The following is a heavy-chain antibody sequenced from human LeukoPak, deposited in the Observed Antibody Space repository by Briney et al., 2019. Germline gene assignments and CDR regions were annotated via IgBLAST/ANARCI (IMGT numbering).Heavy chain of an antibody. J-gene: IGHJ4*02. CDR1: GFTFSTYA. Sequence: GGSLRLSCGASGFTFSTYAMNGVRQAPGKGLEWVSVISGSGGSTYYADSVKGRFTISRANLKNTLYLQMNSLRAEDTAVYYCAKDRSQKVVVAATSLDYWGQGILVTVSS. CDR2: ISGSGGST. D-gene: IGHD2-15*01. V-gene: IGHV3-23*01. CDR3: AKDRSQKVVVAATSLDY.